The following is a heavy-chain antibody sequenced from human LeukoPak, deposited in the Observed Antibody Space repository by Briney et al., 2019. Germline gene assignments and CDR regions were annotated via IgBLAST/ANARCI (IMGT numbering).Heavy chain of an antibody. D-gene: IGHD3-3*01. V-gene: IGHV3-23*01. Sequence: GGSLRLSCAASGFTFSSYAMSWVRQAPGKGLGWVSAISGSGGSTYYADSVKGRFTISRDNSKNTLYLQMNSLRAEDTAVYYCAKGDDFWSGPGLNWFDPWGQGTLVTVSS. CDR2: ISGSGGST. J-gene: IGHJ5*02. CDR1: GFTFSSYA. CDR3: AKGDDFWSGPGLNWFDP.